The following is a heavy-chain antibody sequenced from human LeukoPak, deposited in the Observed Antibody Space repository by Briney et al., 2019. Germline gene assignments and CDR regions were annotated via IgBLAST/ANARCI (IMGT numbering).Heavy chain of an antibody. Sequence: GESLKISCKGSGYSFTSYWIGWVRQMPGKGLEWMGIIYPSDSDTRYSPSFQGQVTISADKSISTAYLQWSSLKASDTAMYYCARRYCSSTSCTDLDYWGQGTLVTVSS. J-gene: IGHJ4*02. D-gene: IGHD2-2*01. V-gene: IGHV5-51*01. CDR2: IYPSDSDT. CDR1: GYSFTSYW. CDR3: ARRYCSSTSCTDLDY.